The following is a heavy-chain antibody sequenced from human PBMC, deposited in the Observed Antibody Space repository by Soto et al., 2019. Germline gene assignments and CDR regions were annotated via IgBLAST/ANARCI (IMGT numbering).Heavy chain of an antibody. CDR2: IKSKTDGGTT. V-gene: IGHV3-15*01. D-gene: IGHD3-10*01. CDR1: GFTFSNAW. J-gene: IGHJ3*02. CDR3: TTNSTYGSGSYAFDI. Sequence: GGSLRLSCAASGFTFSNAWMSWVRQAPGKGLEWVGRIKSKTDGGTTDYAAPVKGRFTISRDDSKNTLYLQMNSLKTEDTAVYYCTTNSTYGSGSYAFDIWGQGTMVTVSS.